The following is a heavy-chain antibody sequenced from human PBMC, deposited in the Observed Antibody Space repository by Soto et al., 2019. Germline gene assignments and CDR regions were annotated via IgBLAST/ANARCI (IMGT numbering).Heavy chain of an antibody. Sequence: QVQLVESGGGVVQSGTSLRLSFAASGFPFSSYGMHWVRQAPGKGLEGVAQISYDGGNKLCRLREGRFTISRDNSKNTLYLQMSSLRAEDTAVYYCAGGQYYFDYCGQGTVVSVSS. J-gene: IGHJ4*02. D-gene: IGHD2-15*01. CDR3: AGGQYYFDY. V-gene: IGHV3-30*03. CDR2: ISYDGGNK. CDR1: GFPFSSYG.